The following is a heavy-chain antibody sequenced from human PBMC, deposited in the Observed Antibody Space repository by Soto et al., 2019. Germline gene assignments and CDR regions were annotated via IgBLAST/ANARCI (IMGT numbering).Heavy chain of an antibody. D-gene: IGHD1-7*01. CDR3: AGTTSHQWYYMDV. Sequence: SQTQSRTCAICGDRVSSNIAAWNWIKLSPSRGLEWLARTYYRSRWYNDYAVSVRSRITVNPDTSKNQFSLQLTSVTPEDTAVYYCAGTTSHQWYYMDVWGKGTTVTVSS. J-gene: IGHJ6*03. CDR2: TYYRSRWYN. CDR1: GDRVSSNIAA. V-gene: IGHV6-1*01.